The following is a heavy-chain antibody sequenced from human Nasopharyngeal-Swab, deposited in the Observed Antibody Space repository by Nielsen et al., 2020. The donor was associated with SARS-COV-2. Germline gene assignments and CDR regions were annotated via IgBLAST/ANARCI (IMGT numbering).Heavy chain of an antibody. Sequence: GESLKISCAASGFTCSSYAMHWGRQAAGKGLEWVAVISYDGNNKYYADSVKGRFTISRDNSKNTLYLQMNSLRAEDTAVYYCARDPDGGNVWEDAFDIWGQGTMVTVSS. J-gene: IGHJ3*02. D-gene: IGHD4-23*01. V-gene: IGHV3-30-3*01. CDR1: GFTCSSYA. CDR3: ARDPDGGNVWEDAFDI. CDR2: ISYDGNNK.